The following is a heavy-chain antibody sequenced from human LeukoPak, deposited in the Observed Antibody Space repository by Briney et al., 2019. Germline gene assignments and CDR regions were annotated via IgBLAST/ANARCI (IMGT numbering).Heavy chain of an antibody. CDR1: GFTFSSYS. J-gene: IGHJ4*02. Sequence: GGSLRLSCAASGFTFSSYSMNWVRQAPGKGLEWVSYISSSSSTIYYADSVKGRFTISRDNAKNSLYLQMNSLRDEDTAVYYCGRGLDRNTSPLDYWGQGTLVTVSS. V-gene: IGHV3-48*02. D-gene: IGHD2-2*01. CDR3: GRGLDRNTSPLDY. CDR2: ISSSSSTI.